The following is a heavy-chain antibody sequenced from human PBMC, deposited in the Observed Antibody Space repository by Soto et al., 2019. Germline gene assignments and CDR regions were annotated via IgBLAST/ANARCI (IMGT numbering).Heavy chain of an antibody. V-gene: IGHV1-2*02. Sequence: ASVKVSCKASGYTFTDNHVHWLRRAPGQDFEWMGWINPKSGDTKYAPKFQGGVTMTRDTSITTAYMELSRLRSGDTAVYYCAREPATAKPEGVDFWGQGTLVTVSS. CDR2: INPKSGDT. D-gene: IGHD1-1*01. J-gene: IGHJ4*02. CDR3: AREPATAKPEGVDF. CDR1: GYTFTDNH.